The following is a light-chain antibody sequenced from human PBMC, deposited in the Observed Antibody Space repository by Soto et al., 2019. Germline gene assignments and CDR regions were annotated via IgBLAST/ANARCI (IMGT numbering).Light chain of an antibody. CDR3: QQSYSSPHT. CDR1: QSVSTR. V-gene: IGKV1-5*02. Sequence: DIQMTQSPSSLSASVGDRVTIICRASQSVSTRLAWYQQKPGKAPKVLIYDASSWAGGVPSRFTGSGSGTEFTLTINSLQPDDFATYYCQQSYSSPHTFGHGTRLEI. CDR2: DAS. J-gene: IGKJ5*01.